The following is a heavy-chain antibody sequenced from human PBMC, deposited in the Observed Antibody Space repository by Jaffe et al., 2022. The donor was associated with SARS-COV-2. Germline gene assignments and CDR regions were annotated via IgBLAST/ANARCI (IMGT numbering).Heavy chain of an antibody. D-gene: IGHD6-6*01. CDR1: GYTFTGYY. Sequence: QVQLVQSGAEVKKPGASVKVSCKASGYTFTGYYMHWVRQAPGQGLEWMGWINPNSGGTNYAQKFQGWVTMTRDTSISTAYMELSRLRSDDTAVYYCARGNGIAARPDAFDIWGQGTMVTVSS. V-gene: IGHV1-2*04. CDR2: INPNSGGT. CDR3: ARGNGIAARPDAFDI. J-gene: IGHJ3*02.